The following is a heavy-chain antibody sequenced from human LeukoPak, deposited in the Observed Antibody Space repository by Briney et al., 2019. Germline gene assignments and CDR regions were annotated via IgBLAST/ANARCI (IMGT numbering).Heavy chain of an antibody. J-gene: IGHJ4*02. CDR1: GYTFTGYY. CDR3: ARAGMATGNSGGY. CDR2: INPNSGGT. D-gene: IGHD5-24*01. V-gene: IGHV1-2*02. Sequence: GASVKVSCKASGYTFTGYYMHWVRQAPGQGLEWMGWINPNSGGTNYAQKFQGRVTMTRDTSISTAYMELSRLRSDDTAVYYCARAGMATGNSGGYWGQGTLVTVSS.